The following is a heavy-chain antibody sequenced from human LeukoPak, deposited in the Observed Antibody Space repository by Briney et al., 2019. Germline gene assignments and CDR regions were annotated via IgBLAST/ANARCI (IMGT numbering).Heavy chain of an antibody. CDR2: ISSSSGTI. V-gene: IGHV3-48*02. CDR1: GFTFSSYS. J-gene: IGHJ4*02. Sequence: GGSLRLSCAASGFTFSSYSMNWVRQAPGKGLEWVSYISSSSGTIYYADSVRGRFTIFRDNAKNSLYLQMNSLRDEDTAVYYCARVWHCTSTSCYDYWGQGTLVTVSS. D-gene: IGHD2-2*01. CDR3: ARVWHCTSTSCYDY.